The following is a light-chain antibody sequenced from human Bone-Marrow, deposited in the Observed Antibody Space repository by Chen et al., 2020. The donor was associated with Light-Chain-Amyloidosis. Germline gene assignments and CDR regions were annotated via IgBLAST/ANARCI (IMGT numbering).Light chain of an antibody. Sequence: DILMPQTPLSLSVTPGQPASISCKSSHILLHSDGMTYLFWFLQKPGQPPQLLMYEVSTRFSGVPDKFTGGGSVTHFTLNISRVEAEDVGIYYCMQSIQLPRTFGQGTKVEIK. CDR2: EVS. CDR1: HILLHSDGMTY. CDR3: MQSIQLPRT. V-gene: IGKV2D-29*01. J-gene: IGKJ1*01.